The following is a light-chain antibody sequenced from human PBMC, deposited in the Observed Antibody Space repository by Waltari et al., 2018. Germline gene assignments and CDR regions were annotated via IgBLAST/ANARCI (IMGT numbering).Light chain of an antibody. CDR3: AAWDDSLNGVV. Sequence: QSVLTQPPSASGTPGQRVTIPCSGISSNIGSNPVNWYQQLPGTAPKLLIYSNNQRPSGVPDRFSGSKSGTSASLAISGLQSEDEADYYCAAWDDSLNGVVFDGGTKLTVL. CDR1: SSNIGSNP. J-gene: IGLJ2*01. CDR2: SNN. V-gene: IGLV1-44*01.